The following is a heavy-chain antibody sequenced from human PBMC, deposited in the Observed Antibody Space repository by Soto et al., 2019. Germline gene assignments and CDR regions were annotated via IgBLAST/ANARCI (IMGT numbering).Heavy chain of an antibody. Sequence: GASVKVSCKASGYTFTSYYMHWVRQATGQGLEWMGWMSPNSGATGYAQKFQGGVTMTRDTSISTAYMELSNLRSEDTAIYYCARGVDAGVDVWGQGTKVTVSS. J-gene: IGHJ6*02. CDR3: ARGVDAGVDV. D-gene: IGHD1-1*01. CDR2: MSPNSGAT. V-gene: IGHV1-8*02. CDR1: GYTFTSYY.